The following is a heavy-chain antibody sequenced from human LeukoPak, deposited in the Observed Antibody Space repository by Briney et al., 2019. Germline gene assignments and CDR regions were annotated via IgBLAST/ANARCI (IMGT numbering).Heavy chain of an antibody. CDR1: GGSFSGYY. D-gene: IGHD3-22*01. V-gene: IGHV4-34*01. J-gene: IGHJ4*02. CDR2: INHSGST. CDR3: ARDLGLYDSRGYSFDY. Sequence: SETLSLTCAVYGGSFSGYYWSWIRQPPGKGLEWIGEINHSGSTNYNPSLKSRVTISVDTSKNQFSLKLSSVTAADTAVYYCARDLGLYDSRGYSFDYWGQGTLVTVST.